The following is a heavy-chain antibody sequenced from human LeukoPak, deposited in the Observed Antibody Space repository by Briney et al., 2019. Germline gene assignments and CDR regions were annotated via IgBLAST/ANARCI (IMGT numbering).Heavy chain of an antibody. CDR1: GGSISSSSYY. J-gene: IGHJ5*02. Sequence: SETLSLTCTVFGGSISSSSYYWGWIRQPPGKGLEWIGNIFYSGSSYSTPSLKSRVTISVDTSKNQFSLKLSSVTAADTAVYYCARDRADLGFDPWGLGTLVTVSS. V-gene: IGHV4-39*07. CDR3: ARDRADLGFDP. CDR2: IFYSGSS. D-gene: IGHD3-10*01.